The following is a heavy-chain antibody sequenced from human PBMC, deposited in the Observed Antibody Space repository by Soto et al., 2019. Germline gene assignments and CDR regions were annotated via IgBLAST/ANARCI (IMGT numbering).Heavy chain of an antibody. V-gene: IGHV3-23*01. J-gene: IGHJ4*02. CDR3: ARVTQAVAADY. CDR1: VFTFSSYA. CDR2: ISVSGCST. Sequence: PGGSLRLSCAACVFTFSSYAMSWVRQAPGKWLEWFSAISVSGCSTXXADSVKGRXTISRYNSKNTXYLQMXSLRAEDTAVYYCARVTQAVAADYWVQGTLVTVSS. D-gene: IGHD6-19*01.